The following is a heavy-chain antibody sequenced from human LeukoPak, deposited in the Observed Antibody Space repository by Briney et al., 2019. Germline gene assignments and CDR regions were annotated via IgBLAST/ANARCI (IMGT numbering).Heavy chain of an antibody. CDR2: FGPEDGET. Sequence: ASVKVSCKVSGYTLTELSMHWVRQAPGKGLEWMGGFGPEDGETIYAQKFQGRVTMTEDTSTDTAYMELSSLRSEDTAVYYCATRGSSSWYFDYWGQGTLVTVSS. CDR1: GYTLTELS. J-gene: IGHJ4*02. D-gene: IGHD6-13*01. CDR3: ATRGSSSWYFDY. V-gene: IGHV1-24*01.